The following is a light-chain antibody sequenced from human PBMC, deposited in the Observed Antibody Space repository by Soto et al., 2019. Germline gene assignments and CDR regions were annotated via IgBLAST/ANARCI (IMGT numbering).Light chain of an antibody. Sequence: QSVLTQPASVSGSPGQSITISCTGTSSDVGGYNYVSWYQQHPGKAPKLMIYDVSNRPSGVSNRFSGSKSGNTASLTSSGLQAEDEADYYCSSYTSSNVVFGGGTKLTVL. CDR2: DVS. V-gene: IGLV2-14*01. CDR3: SSYTSSNVV. CDR1: SSDVGGYNY. J-gene: IGLJ2*01.